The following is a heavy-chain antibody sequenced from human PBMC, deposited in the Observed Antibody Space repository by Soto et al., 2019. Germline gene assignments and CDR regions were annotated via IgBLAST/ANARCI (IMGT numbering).Heavy chain of an antibody. J-gene: IGHJ5*02. CDR1: GGSFSGYY. D-gene: IGHD2-15*01. CDR2: INHSGST. V-gene: IGHV4-34*01. CDR3: ASIYGGNAKYWFDP. Sequence: QVQLQQWGAGLLKPSETLSLTCAVYGGSFSGYYWSWIRQPPGKGLEWIGEINHSGSTNYNPSLKIRVTITVDTSKNQSAPKLSSVTAADTAVYYCASIYGGNAKYWFDPWGQGTLVTVSS.